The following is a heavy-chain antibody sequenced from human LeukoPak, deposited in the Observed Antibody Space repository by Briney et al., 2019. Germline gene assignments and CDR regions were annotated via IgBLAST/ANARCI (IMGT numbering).Heavy chain of an antibody. CDR3: ARYRLRLGGYFDY. Sequence: SETLSLTCTVSGGSISSYYWSWIRQPPGKGLEWIGYIYYSGSTNYNPSLKSRVTISVDTSKNQFSLKLSSVTATDTAVYYCARYRLRLGGYFDYWGQGTLVTVSS. V-gene: IGHV4-59*01. CDR1: GGSISSYY. CDR2: IYYSGST. J-gene: IGHJ4*02. D-gene: IGHD3-16*01.